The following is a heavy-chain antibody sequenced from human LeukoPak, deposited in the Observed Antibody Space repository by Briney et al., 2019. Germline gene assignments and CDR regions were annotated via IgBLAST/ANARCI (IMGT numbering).Heavy chain of an antibody. J-gene: IGHJ4*02. Sequence: SETLSFTCTVSGGSISSNYWSWIRQPPGKGLEWIGYIYYSGSTNYNPSLKSRVTISIDTSKNQVSLKLSSVTAADTAVYYCARAHSSSWYRYFDYWGQGTLVTVSS. D-gene: IGHD6-13*01. V-gene: IGHV4-59*01. CDR1: GGSISSNY. CDR2: IYYSGST. CDR3: ARAHSSSWYRYFDY.